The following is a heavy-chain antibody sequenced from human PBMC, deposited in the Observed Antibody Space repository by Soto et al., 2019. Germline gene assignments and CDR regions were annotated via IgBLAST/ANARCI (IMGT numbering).Heavy chain of an antibody. CDR2: IYHSGST. J-gene: IGHJ4*02. V-gene: IGHV4-30-2*01. CDR1: GGSIISGGYS. D-gene: IGHD2-15*01. CDR3: ARGQVVAAQH. Sequence: SETLSLSCAFSGGSIISGGYSWSWIRQPPGKGLEWIGYIYHSGSTYYNPSLKSRVTISVDRSKNQFSLKLSSVTAADTAVYYCARGQVVAAQHWGQGTLVTVS.